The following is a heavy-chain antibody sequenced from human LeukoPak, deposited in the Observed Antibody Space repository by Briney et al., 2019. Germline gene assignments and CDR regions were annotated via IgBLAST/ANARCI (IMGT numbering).Heavy chain of an antibody. Sequence: QTGGSLRLSCAASGFTFSSYVMHWVRQAPGKGLEYVSAISSNGGSTYYANSVKGRFTISRDNSKNTLFLQMGSLRDEDMGVYYCARGRTQAYGSGTYSDYWGQGTLVTVSS. V-gene: IGHV3-64*01. J-gene: IGHJ4*02. CDR2: ISSNGGST. CDR1: GFTFSSYV. D-gene: IGHD3-10*01. CDR3: ARGRTQAYGSGTYSDY.